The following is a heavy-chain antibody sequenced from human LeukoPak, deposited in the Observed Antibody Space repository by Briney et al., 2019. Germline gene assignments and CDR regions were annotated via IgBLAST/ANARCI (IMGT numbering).Heavy chain of an antibody. J-gene: IGHJ6*02. CDR1: GGSFSGYY. V-gene: IGHV4-34*01. D-gene: IGHD5-12*01. Sequence: PSETLSLTCAVYGGSFSGYYWSWIRQPPGKGLEWIGEINHSGSTNYNPSLKSRVTISVDTSKNQFSLKLSSVTAADTAVYYCARGLRPRRYYYYGMDVWGQGTTVTVSS. CDR2: INHSGST. CDR3: ARGLRPRRYYYYGMDV.